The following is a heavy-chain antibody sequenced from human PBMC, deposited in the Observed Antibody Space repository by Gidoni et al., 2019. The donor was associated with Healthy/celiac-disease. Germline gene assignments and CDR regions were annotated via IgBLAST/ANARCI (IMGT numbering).Heavy chain of an antibody. CDR2: IIPIFGTA. Sequence: QVQLVQSGAEVKKPGSSVKVSCKASGATFSSYAISWVRQAPGQGLEWMGGIIPIFGTANYAQKFQGRVTITADESTSTAYMELSSLRSEDTAVYYCARVPSIRWNYNWFDPWGQGTLVTVSS. V-gene: IGHV1-69*19. CDR3: ARVPSIRWNYNWFDP. CDR1: GATFSSYA. D-gene: IGHD3-3*02. J-gene: IGHJ5*02.